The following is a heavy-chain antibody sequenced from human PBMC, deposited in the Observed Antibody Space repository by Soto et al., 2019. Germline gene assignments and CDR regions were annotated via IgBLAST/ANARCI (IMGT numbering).Heavy chain of an antibody. V-gene: IGHV4-59*01. CDR1: GGSTSSFS. D-gene: IGHD3-16*01. CDR3: ARELFQFGPRVGTFDI. J-gene: IGHJ3*02. Sequence: PSETLSLTCTVSGGSTSSFSWSWIRQFPGKRLEWIAFIYKSGTTNYNPSLGSRVTVSVGTSKNQFSLKLTSVTAADTAVYYCARELFQFGPRVGTFDIWGPGTMVTVSS. CDR2: IYKSGTT.